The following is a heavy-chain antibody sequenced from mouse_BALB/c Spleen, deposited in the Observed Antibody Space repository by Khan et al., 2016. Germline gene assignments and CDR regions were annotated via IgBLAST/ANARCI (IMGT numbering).Heavy chain of an antibody. Sequence: VQLKESGPSLVKPSQTLSLTCSVTGDSITSGYWNWIRKFPGIKLEYMGYITYSGSSYYNPSLQSRISITRDTSKNPYFLQLNSVTTEDTATYYCARYDCSSCVRGMDYWGQETAVTVTS. CDR2: ITYSGSS. V-gene: IGHV3-8*02. D-gene: IGHD2-12*01. CDR1: GDSITSGY. CDR3: ARYDCSSCVRGMDY. J-gene: IGHJ4*01.